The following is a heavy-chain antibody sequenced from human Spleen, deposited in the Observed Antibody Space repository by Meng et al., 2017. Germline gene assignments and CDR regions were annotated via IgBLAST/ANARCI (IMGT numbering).Heavy chain of an antibody. CDR3: ARGGVSYQLLTRLAY. Sequence: QGQVVQSGAEGKKPGSSVKASCKSSGGPFTSHAIGWVRQAPGPGLEWMGGIIPYLGTPNYAQKFQGRVTITADDSTSTAYMELSSLRSEDTAVYYCARGGVSYQLLTRLAYWGQGTLVTVSS. D-gene: IGHD2-2*01. J-gene: IGHJ4*02. V-gene: IGHV1-69*01. CDR1: GGPFTSHA. CDR2: IIPYLGTP.